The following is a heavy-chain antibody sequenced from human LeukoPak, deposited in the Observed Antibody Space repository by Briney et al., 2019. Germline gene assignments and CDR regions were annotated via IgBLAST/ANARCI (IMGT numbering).Heavy chain of an antibody. Sequence: GRSLRLSCAASGFTFSSYGMHWVRQAPGKGLEWVALIWYDGSNKYYADSVKGRFTISRDNFNNTLYLQMNSLRVEDTAVYYCAKDPYMSSTALDYWGQGTLVRVSS. J-gene: IGHJ4*02. CDR1: GFTFSSYG. CDR3: AKDPYMSSTALDY. V-gene: IGHV3-33*06. D-gene: IGHD6-6*01. CDR2: IWYDGSNK.